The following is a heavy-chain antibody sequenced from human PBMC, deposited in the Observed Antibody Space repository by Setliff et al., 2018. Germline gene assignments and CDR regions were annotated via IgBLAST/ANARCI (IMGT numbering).Heavy chain of an antibody. CDR1: GGSFSDYY. CDR3: ARARSRYYNFWSGEMDV. V-gene: IGHV4-34*01. Sequence: SETLSLTCAAYGGSFSDYYWTWIRQPPGKGLEWIGEINHSGSTNYNPSLKSRVTISVDTSKNQFSLKVNSVAAADTAVYYCARARSRYYNFWSGEMDVWGKGTTVTVSS. J-gene: IGHJ6*04. D-gene: IGHD3-3*01. CDR2: INHSGST.